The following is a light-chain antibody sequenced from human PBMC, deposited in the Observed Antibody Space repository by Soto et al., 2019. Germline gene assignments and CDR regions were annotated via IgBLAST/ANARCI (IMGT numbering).Light chain of an antibody. CDR3: SSYTSSSTRV. Sequence: QSVLTQPASVSGSPGQSITISCTGTSSDVGGYNYVSWYQQHPGKAPKLMIYEVSNRPSGVSNRFSGSKSDNTASLTISGPQAEDEADYYCSSYTSSSTRVFGTGTKVTVL. CDR2: EVS. J-gene: IGLJ1*01. CDR1: SSDVGGYNY. V-gene: IGLV2-14*01.